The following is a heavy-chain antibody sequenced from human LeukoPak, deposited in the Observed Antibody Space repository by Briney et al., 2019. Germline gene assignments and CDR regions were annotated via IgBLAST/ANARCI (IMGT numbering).Heavy chain of an antibody. CDR2: ISSSGSTI. V-gene: IGHV3-48*03. CDR3: ARDVGYNSDAFDI. D-gene: IGHD5-24*01. CDR1: GFTFSSYE. J-gene: IGHJ3*02. Sequence: GGSLRLSCAASGFTFSSYEMTWVRQAPGKGLEWVSYISSSGSTIYYADSVKGRFTISRDNAKNSLYLQMNSLRAEDTAVYYCARDVGYNSDAFDIWGQGTMVTVSS.